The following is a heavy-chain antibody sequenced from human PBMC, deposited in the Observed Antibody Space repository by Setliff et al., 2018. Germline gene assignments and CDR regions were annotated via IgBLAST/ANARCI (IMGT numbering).Heavy chain of an antibody. Sequence: PSETLSLTCTVSGGSLSSYYWSWIRQPPGKGLEWIGHIYYSGTTNYSASLKNRVSISVDTSKNHFSLKLNSVTAADTAVYYCARVGSSSWYGGGFDIWGQGTMVTV. D-gene: IGHD6-13*01. CDR1: GGSLSSYY. J-gene: IGHJ3*02. CDR3: ARVGSSSWYGGGFDI. V-gene: IGHV4-59*01. CDR2: IYYSGTT.